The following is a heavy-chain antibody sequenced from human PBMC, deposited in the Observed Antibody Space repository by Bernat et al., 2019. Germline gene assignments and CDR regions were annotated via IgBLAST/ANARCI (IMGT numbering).Heavy chain of an antibody. Sequence: QVQLQQWGAGLLKPSETLSLTCAVYGESFSGSYWSWIRQPPGKGLEWIGEMNQSGSTNYNPSLKSRVTISVDTSKNQFSLKLSSVTAADTAVYYCARHGDLDYGMDVWGQGTTVTVSS. CDR3: ARHGDLDYGMDV. V-gene: IGHV4-34*01. J-gene: IGHJ6*02. D-gene: IGHD2-21*01. CDR2: MNQSGST. CDR1: GESFSGSY.